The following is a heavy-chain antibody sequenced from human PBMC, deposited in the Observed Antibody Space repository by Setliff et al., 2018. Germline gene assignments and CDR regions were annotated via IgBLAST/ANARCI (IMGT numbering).Heavy chain of an antibody. Sequence: PSETLSLTCTVSGGSISSSSYYWGWIRQPPGKGLEWTGSIYYSGSTYYNPSLKSRVTISVDTSKNQFSLKLSSETAADTAVYYCARLGSARYDSSGYYPDNWFDPWGQGTLVTVSS. V-gene: IGHV4-39*01. CDR3: ARLGSARYDSSGYYPDNWFDP. CDR2: IYYSGST. D-gene: IGHD3-22*01. J-gene: IGHJ5*02. CDR1: GGSISSSSYY.